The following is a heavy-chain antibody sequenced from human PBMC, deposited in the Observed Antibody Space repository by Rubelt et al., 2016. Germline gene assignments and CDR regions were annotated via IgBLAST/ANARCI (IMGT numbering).Heavy chain of an antibody. CDR2: IWYDGSNK. D-gene: IGHD6-19*01. CDR1: GFTLSSYG. Sequence: QVQLVESGGGVVQPGRSLRLSCAASGFTLSSYGMHWVRQAPGKGLEWVAVIWYDGSNKFFSGSVKGGFTISRENSKNTLYLQMNSLRAEDTAVYYCARKESSRGYGMDVWGQGTTVTVSS. V-gene: IGHV3-33*01. CDR3: ARKESSRGYGMDV. J-gene: IGHJ6*02.